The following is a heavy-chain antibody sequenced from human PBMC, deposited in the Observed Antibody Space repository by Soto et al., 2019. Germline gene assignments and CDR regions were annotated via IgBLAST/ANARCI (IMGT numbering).Heavy chain of an antibody. Sequence: GGSLRLSCSASGFTFSYYWMHWVRQAPGKGLVWVSRIHSDGSSTTYADFVKGRFIISRDNARNTVDLQMNSVRVEDTAVYYCARGDRGAFDLWGQGTVVTVSS. CDR2: IHSDGSST. V-gene: IGHV3-74*01. J-gene: IGHJ3*01. CDR1: GFTFSYYW. CDR3: ARGDRGAFDL. D-gene: IGHD1-26*01.